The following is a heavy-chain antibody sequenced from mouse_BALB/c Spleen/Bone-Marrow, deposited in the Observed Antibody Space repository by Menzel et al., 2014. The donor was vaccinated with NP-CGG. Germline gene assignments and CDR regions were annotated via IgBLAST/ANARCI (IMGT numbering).Heavy chain of an antibody. CDR3: ARNSGTWGFDY. J-gene: IGHJ2*01. D-gene: IGHD3-2*02. V-gene: IGHV2-6-4*01. CDR1: GFSLSRYS. CDR2: IWGGGST. Sequence: QVQLQQSGPGLVAPSQSLSITCTVSGFSLSRYSVHWVRQPPGKGLEWLGIIWGGGSTDYNSALKSRLSISKDNSKSQVFLKMNSLQTDDTAMYYCARNSGTWGFDYWGQGTTLTVSS.